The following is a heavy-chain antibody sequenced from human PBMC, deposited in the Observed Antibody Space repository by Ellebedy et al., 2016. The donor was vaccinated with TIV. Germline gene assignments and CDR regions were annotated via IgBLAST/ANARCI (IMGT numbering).Heavy chain of an antibody. CDR1: GYAFSTYG. CDR2: VSAYNGNT. D-gene: IGHD3-3*01. CDR3: ARGYDLWTPDNWFDP. J-gene: IGHJ5*02. V-gene: IGHV1-18*01. Sequence: AASVKVSCKASGYAFSTYGINWVRQAPGQGLEWMGWVSAYNGNTKYAQNFQHRVTMTTDTSTDTAYMELKNLRSDDTAVYYCARGYDLWTPDNWFDPWGQGTLVTVSS.